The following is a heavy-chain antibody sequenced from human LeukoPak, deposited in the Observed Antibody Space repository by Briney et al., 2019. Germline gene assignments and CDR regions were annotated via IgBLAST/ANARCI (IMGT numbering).Heavy chain of an antibody. CDR3: ARVTVGATRAQTHYYYYYYMDV. V-gene: IGHV4-34*01. CDR2: IYYSGST. CDR1: GGSFSGYY. J-gene: IGHJ6*03. D-gene: IGHD1-26*01. Sequence: SETLSLTCAVYGGSFSGYYWSWIRQPPGKGLEWIGSIYYSGSTYYNPSLKSRVTISVDTSKNQFSLKLSSVTAADTAVYYCARVTVGATRAQTHYYYYYYMDVWGKGTTVTVSS.